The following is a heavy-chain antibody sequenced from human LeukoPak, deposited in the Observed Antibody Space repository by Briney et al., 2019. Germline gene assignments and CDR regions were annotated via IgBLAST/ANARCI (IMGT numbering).Heavy chain of an antibody. CDR2: ISYDGSTK. J-gene: IGHJ2*01. V-gene: IGHV3-30*14. Sequence: GGSLRLCCTASGFTFSTYGINWVRNAPGRGLERVAYISYDGSTKYYAGSVKGRLTISRDNSENILYIQMNSLRVEDTAVYYCARAAGAVAGTTYWYFDLWGRGTLVIGSS. D-gene: IGHD6-13*01. CDR1: GFTFSTYG. CDR3: ARAAGAVAGTTYWYFDL.